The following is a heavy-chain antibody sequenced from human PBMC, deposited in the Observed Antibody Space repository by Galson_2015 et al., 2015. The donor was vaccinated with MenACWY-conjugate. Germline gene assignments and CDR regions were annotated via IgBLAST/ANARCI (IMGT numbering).Heavy chain of an antibody. J-gene: IGHJ4*02. V-gene: IGHV3-23*01. D-gene: IGHD5-18*01. CDR3: AKDLWARESSYGPFEY. CDR1: GFTFSNYA. Sequence: SLRLSCAGSGFTFSNYAMTWVRQAPGKGLEWVSTISASGGITNYADSVKGRFTISRGNYDKTLYLQMNNLRAEDTAVYYCAKDLWARESSYGPFEYWGQGTLVTFSS. CDR2: ISASGGIT.